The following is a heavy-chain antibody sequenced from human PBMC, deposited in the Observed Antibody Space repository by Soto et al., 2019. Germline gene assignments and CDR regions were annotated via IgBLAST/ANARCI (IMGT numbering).Heavy chain of an antibody. V-gene: IGHV1-2*02. CDR3: AGAVVVAYGMDV. D-gene: IGHD2-15*01. J-gene: IGHJ6*02. Sequence: ASVKVSCKASGYTFTGYYMHWVRQAPGQGLEWMGWINPNSGGTNYAQKFQGRVTMTRDTSISTAYMELSRLRSDDTAVYYCAGAVVVAYGMDVWGQGTTVTVSS. CDR2: INPNSGGT. CDR1: GYTFTGYY.